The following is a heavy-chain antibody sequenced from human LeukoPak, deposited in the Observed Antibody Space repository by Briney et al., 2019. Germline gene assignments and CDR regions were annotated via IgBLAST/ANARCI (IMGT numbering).Heavy chain of an antibody. CDR1: GDTFSSYA. J-gene: IGHJ4*02. CDR3: ARGQVTIGELSPYYFDY. Sequence: ASEKVSCKASGDTFSSYAISWVRQAPGQGLEWMGGLIPIFGTAHYAQKLQHTDTNTADESTRTAYMELRSVRSEHAPVYYCARGQVTIGELSPYYFDYCGQGTLVTVSS. CDR2: LIPIFGTA. D-gene: IGHD3-10*01. V-gene: IGHV1-69*13.